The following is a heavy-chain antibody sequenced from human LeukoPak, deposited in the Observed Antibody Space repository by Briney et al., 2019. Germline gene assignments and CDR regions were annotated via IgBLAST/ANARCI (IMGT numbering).Heavy chain of an antibody. J-gene: IGHJ4*02. CDR2: IIPIFGTA. CDR3: ARAGDGPHYYDSSGYYDLPFDY. V-gene: IGHV1-69*13. D-gene: IGHD3-22*01. Sequence: ASVKVSCKASGGTFSSYAISWVRQAPGQGLEWMGGIIPIFGTANYAQKFQGRVTITADESTSTAYMELSSLRSEDTAVYYCARAGDGPHYYDSSGYYDLPFDYWGQGTLVTVSS. CDR1: GGTFSSYA.